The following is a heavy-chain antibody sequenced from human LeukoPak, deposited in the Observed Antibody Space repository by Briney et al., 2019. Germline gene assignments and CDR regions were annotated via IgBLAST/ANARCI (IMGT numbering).Heavy chain of an antibody. CDR3: AKWGCSGGTCYPFDY. D-gene: IGHD2-15*01. J-gene: IGHJ4*02. Sequence: GGSLRLSCAASGFTFSSYWMHWVRQAPGKGLVWVSAISGSRNNTYYADSVKGRFTISRDNSKNTLYLQMNSLRAEDTAVYYCAKWGCSGGTCYPFDYWGQGTLVTVSS. CDR2: ISGSRNNT. CDR1: GFTFSSYW. V-gene: IGHV3-23*01.